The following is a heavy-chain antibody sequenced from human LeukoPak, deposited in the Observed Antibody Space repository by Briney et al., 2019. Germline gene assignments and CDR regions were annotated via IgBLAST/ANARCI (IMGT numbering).Heavy chain of an antibody. CDR1: GFTFSSYS. D-gene: IGHD6-19*01. V-gene: IGHV3-48*01. J-gene: IGHJ4*02. CDR2: ISSSSSTI. CDR3: AKIAVAGTEALFDY. Sequence: GGSLRLSCAASGFTFSSYSMNWVRQAPGKGLEWVSYISSSSSTIYYADSVKGRFTISRDNSKNTLYLQMNSLRAEDTAVYYCAKIAVAGTEALFDYWGQGTLVTASS.